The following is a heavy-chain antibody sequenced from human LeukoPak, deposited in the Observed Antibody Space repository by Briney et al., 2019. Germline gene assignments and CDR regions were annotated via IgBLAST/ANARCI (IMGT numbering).Heavy chain of an antibody. J-gene: IGHJ4*02. CDR1: GFSFKNYA. CDR3: AKNLRYFDFDY. V-gene: IGHV3-23*01. Sequence: GGSLRLSCAVSGFSFKNYAMRWVHQAPGKGLEWVSAISGSGGSTYYADSVKGRFTISRDNSKNTLYLQMNSLRAEDTAVYYCAKNLRYFDFDYWGQGTLVTVSS. CDR2: ISGSGGST. D-gene: IGHD3-9*01.